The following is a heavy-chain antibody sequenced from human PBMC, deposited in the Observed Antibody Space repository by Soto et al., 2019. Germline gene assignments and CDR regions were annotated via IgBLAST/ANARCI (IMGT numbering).Heavy chain of an antibody. D-gene: IGHD3-9*01. CDR3: ARRGHYDILTGYFLFHNWYFDL. CDR2: IYYSGST. CDR1: GGSISSSSYY. Sequence: QLQLQESGPGLVKPSETLSLTCTVSGGSISSSSYYWGWIRQPPGKGLEWIGSIYYSGSTYYNPSLKSRVTISVDTSKNQCALKLSSVTAADTAVYYCARRGHYDILTGYFLFHNWYFDLWGRGTLVTVSS. V-gene: IGHV4-39*01. J-gene: IGHJ2*01.